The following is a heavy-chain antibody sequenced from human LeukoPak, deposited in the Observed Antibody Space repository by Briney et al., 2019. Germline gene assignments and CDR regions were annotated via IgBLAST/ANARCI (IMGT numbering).Heavy chain of an antibody. J-gene: IGHJ4*02. CDR2: ISGSGGST. D-gene: IGHD6-13*01. CDR3: AKALLCNSWTLDY. V-gene: IGHV3-23*01. CDR1: GFTFSSYA. Sequence: GGSLRLSCAASGFTFSSYAMSWVRQAPGKGLEWVSGISGSGGSTFYADSVKGRFTISRDNSKSTLSLQMNSLRAEDTAVYYCAKALLCNSWTLDYWGQGTLVTVSS.